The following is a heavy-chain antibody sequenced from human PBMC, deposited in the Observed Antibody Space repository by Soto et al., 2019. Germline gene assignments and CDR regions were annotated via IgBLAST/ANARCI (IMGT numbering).Heavy chain of an antibody. V-gene: IGHV3-23*01. CDR2: ISGSGGST. CDR1: GFTFSNYA. CDR3: AKDVSWSLVSYFDF. Sequence: EVELLESGGGLVQPGGSLRLSCAASGFTFSNYAINWVRQAPGKGLEWVSSISGSGGSTYPADSVKGRITISRDNSKNTMYLQMNSLRAEDTAVYYGAKDVSWSLVSYFDFWGQGILVTVSS. D-gene: IGHD2-8*01. J-gene: IGHJ4*02.